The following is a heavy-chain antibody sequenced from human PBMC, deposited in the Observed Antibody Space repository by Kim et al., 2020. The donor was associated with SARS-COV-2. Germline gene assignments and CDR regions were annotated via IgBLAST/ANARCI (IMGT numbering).Heavy chain of an antibody. Sequence: SVKGRFTISRDNSKNTLYLQMNSLRAEDTAVYYCAKSKYSSSWYEGFDIWGQGTMVTVSS. V-gene: IGHV3-23*01. CDR3: AKSKYSSSWYEGFDI. D-gene: IGHD6-13*01. J-gene: IGHJ3*02.